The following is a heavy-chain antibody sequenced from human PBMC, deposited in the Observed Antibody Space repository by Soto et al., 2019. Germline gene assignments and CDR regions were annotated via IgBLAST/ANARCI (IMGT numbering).Heavy chain of an antibody. CDR2: INAGNGNT. J-gene: IGHJ6*02. CDR1: GYTFTSYA. Sequence: ASVKVSCKASGYTFTSYAMHWVRQAPGQRLEWMGWINAGNGNTKYSQKFQGRVTITRDTSASTAYMELSSLRSEDTAVYYCAGEAVGAAYYYGMDVWGQGTTVTV. V-gene: IGHV1-3*01. CDR3: AGEAVGAAYYYGMDV. D-gene: IGHD2-15*01.